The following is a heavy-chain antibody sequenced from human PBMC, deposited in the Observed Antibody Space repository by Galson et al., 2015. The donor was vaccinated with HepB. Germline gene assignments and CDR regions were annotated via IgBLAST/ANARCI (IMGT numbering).Heavy chain of an antibody. J-gene: IGHJ4*02. CDR2: ISYDGSNK. V-gene: IGHV3-30-3*01. CDR3: ARVGGIVVVPAPFFDY. CDR1: GFTFSTYA. Sequence: SLRLSCAASGFTFSTYAMHWVRQAPGKGLEWVAVISYDGSNKYYADSVKGRFTISRDNSKNTLYLQMNSLRAEDTAVYYCARVGGIVVVPAPFFDYWGQGTLVTVSS. D-gene: IGHD2-2*01.